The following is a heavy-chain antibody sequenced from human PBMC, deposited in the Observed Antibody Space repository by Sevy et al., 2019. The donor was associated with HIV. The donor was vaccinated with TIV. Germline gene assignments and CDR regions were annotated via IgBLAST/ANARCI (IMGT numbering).Heavy chain of an antibody. CDR3: AKEGTTGDLDY. Sequence: GSLRLSCAASGFTFSSYAMNWVRQAPGKGLEWVSTVSGSGITTYYADSVKGRFTISRDNSKNTLYLQMNSLRAEDTAVYYCAKEGTTGDLDYWGQGTLVTVSS. V-gene: IGHV3-23*01. D-gene: IGHD7-27*01. J-gene: IGHJ4*02. CDR2: VSGSGITT. CDR1: GFTFSSYA.